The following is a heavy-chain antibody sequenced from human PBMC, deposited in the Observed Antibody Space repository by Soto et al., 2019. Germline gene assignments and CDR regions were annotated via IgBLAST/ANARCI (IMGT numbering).Heavy chain of an antibody. J-gene: IGHJ6*02. V-gene: IGHV4-34*01. CDR3: ARVKRTDYYYYGMDV. Sequence: QVQLQQWGAGLLKPSETLSLTCAVYGGSFSGYYWSWIRQPPGKGLEWIGEINHSGSTNYNPSLKSRVTISVDTSKNQFSLKLSSVTAADTAVYYCARVKRTDYYYYGMDVWGLGTTVTVSS. CDR1: GGSFSGYY. CDR2: INHSGST.